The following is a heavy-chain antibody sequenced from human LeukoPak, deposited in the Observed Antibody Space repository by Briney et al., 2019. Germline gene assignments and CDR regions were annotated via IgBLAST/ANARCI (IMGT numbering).Heavy chain of an antibody. V-gene: IGHV1-2*02. D-gene: IGHD4-23*01. CDR2: INPNSGGT. CDR1: GYTFTGYY. J-gene: IGHJ3*02. CDR3: ASPHGGNPPDAFDI. Sequence: ASVKVSCKASGYTFTGYYMHWVRQAPGQGLEWMGWINPNSGGTNYTQKFQGRVTMTRDTSISTAYMELSRLRSEDTAVYYCASPHGGNPPDAFDIWGQGTMVTVSS.